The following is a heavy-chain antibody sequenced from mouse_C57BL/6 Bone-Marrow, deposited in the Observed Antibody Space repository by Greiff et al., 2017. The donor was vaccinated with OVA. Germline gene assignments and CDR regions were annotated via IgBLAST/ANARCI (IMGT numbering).Heavy chain of an antibody. V-gene: IGHV1-76*01. CDR2: IYPGSGNT. Sequence: VQLQQSGAELVRPGASVKLSCKASGYTFTDYYINWVKQRPGQGLEWIARIYPGSGNTYYNEKFKGKATLTAEKSSSTAYMQLSSLTSEDSAVYFCASPNWEGTYYFDYWGQGTTLTVSS. CDR1: GYTFTDYY. D-gene: IGHD4-1*01. CDR3: ASPNWEGTYYFDY. J-gene: IGHJ2*01.